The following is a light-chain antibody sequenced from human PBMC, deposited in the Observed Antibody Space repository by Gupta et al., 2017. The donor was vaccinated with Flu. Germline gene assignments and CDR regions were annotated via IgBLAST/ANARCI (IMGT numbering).Light chain of an antibody. V-gene: IGLV2-14*01. Sequence: QSALTQPASVSGSPGQSIAISCTGTSSDVGPYNYVSWYQQHPGKAPKLMIYEVSNRPSGVSNRFSGSNSGNTASLTISGLQAEDEADYYCSSYSSSSTHVFGTGTKVTVL. CDR3: SSYSSSSTHV. J-gene: IGLJ1*01. CDR2: EVS. CDR1: SSDVGPYNY.